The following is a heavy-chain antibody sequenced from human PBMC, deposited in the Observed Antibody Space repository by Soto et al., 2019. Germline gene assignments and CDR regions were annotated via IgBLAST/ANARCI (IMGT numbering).Heavy chain of an antibody. CDR3: VRDLTLVYRSGGDGFDV. J-gene: IGHJ3*01. CDR1: GGIFKTDA. V-gene: IGHV1-69*01. Sequence: QVHLEQSGAEVKKPGSSVKVSCKASGGIFKTDAVAWVRQAPGQGLEWVGGLTPLYGTANYAQKFQGRVTITADESTGAAYMEVSSLRAEDTAVYYCVRDLTLVYRSGGDGFDVWGQGTMVTVSS. D-gene: IGHD2-2*02. CDR2: LTPLYGTA.